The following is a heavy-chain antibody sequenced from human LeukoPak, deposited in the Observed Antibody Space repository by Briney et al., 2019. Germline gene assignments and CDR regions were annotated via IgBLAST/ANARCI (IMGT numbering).Heavy chain of an antibody. CDR3: ARGITMVRGVPSDY. Sequence: GGSLRLSCAASGFTLDDYGMSWVRQAPGKGLEWVSGINWNGGSTSYAASVKGRFTISRDNANNSLYLQMNSLRAEDTALYHCARGITMVRGVPSDYWGQGTLVTVSS. V-gene: IGHV3-20*01. D-gene: IGHD3-10*01. J-gene: IGHJ4*02. CDR1: GFTLDDYG. CDR2: INWNGGST.